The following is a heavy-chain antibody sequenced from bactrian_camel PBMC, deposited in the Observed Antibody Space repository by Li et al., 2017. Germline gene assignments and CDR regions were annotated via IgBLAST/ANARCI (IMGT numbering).Heavy chain of an antibody. CDR1: GSTYSSRT. J-gene: IGHJ6*01. CDR2: IYTGGGSP. Sequence: HVQLVESGGGSVQAGGSLKLSCTASGSTYSSRTMAWFRQAPGKQRDGVAAIYTGGGSPNYDPSVKGRFTVSQDGAKNRVYLQMNSLKSEDTALYYCATDNGGSWYEGVDFAYWGQGTQVTVS. V-gene: IGHV3S54*01. CDR3: ATDNGGSWYEGVDFAY. D-gene: IGHD6*01.